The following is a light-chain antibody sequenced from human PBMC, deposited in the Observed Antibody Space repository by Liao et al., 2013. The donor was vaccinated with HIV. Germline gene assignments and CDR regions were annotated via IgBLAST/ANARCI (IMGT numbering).Light chain of an antibody. Sequence: SYELTQPPSVSVSPGQTASITCSGDKLGDKFACWYQQKPGQSPVLVIYQDNKRPSGIPERFSGSNSGNTATLTISGTQAMDEADYYCQAWDSSLLVFGGGTKLTVL. CDR1: KLGDKF. J-gene: IGLJ2*01. CDR2: QDN. V-gene: IGLV3-1*01. CDR3: QAWDSSLLV.